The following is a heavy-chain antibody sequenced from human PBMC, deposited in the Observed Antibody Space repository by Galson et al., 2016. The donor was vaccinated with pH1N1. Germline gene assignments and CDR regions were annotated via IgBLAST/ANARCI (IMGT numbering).Heavy chain of an antibody. J-gene: IGHJ4*03. CDR3: AEEGASRSAGYFES. Sequence: SETLSLTCTVSGGSVSNNYYSWIRQSPGKGLEWIAYIYYNGNTKYNPSLKSRVTISLDTSKNQVSRNLTSVTAADTAIYYCAEEGASRSAGYFESWGQGALVTVSS. V-gene: IGHV4-59*02. CDR2: IYYNGNT. CDR1: GGSVSNNY. D-gene: IGHD1-26*01.